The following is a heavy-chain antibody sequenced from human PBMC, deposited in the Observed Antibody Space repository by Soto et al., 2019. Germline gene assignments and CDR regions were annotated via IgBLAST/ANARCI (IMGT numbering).Heavy chain of an antibody. CDR1: GGSISSYSYY. CDR3: ARDNRSGYYFDY. Sequence: SETLSLTCTVSGGSISSYSYYLGWIRQPPGKSLQWIGSMYSSGTTYYNPSLKSRVTISVDTSKSQFSLKLSSVTAADTAVYYCARDNRSGYYFDYWGQGTLVTVSS. D-gene: IGHD3-22*01. V-gene: IGHV4-39*07. J-gene: IGHJ4*02. CDR2: MYSSGTT.